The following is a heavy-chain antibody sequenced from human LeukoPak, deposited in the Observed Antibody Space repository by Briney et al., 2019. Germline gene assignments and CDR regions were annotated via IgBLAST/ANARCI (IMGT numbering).Heavy chain of an antibody. CDR2: INSEGSTI. CDR1: GITFSTYW. D-gene: IGHD3-22*01. CDR3: ARISSDSISYYDH. J-gene: IGHJ4*02. V-gene: IGHV3-74*01. Sequence: PGGSLRLSCAGSGITFSTYWMHWVRHAPGEGLVWVSRINSEGSTISYADSVKGRFTISRDNAKNTLFLQMNSLRAEDTAVYYCARISSDSISYYDHWGQGTLVTVSS.